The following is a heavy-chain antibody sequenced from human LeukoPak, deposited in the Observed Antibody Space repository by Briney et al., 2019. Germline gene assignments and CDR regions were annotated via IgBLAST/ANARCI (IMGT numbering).Heavy chain of an antibody. J-gene: IGHJ5*02. CDR2: IYSGGST. CDR3: ARGSSSFGWNWFDP. CDR1: GFTVSSNY. V-gene: IGHV3-66*02. Sequence: GGSLRLSCAASGFTVSSNYMSWVRQAPEKGLEWVSVIYSGGSTYYADSVKGRFTISRDNSKNTLYLQMNSLRAEDTAVYYCARGSSSFGWNWFDPWGQGTLVTVSS. D-gene: IGHD6-6*01.